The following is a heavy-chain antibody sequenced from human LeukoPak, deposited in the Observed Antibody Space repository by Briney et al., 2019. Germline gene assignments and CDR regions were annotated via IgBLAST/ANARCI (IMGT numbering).Heavy chain of an antibody. Sequence: PGGSLRLSCAASGFTFSNAWLSWVRQAPGKGPEWVGRIGTNTDGGTTEYAAPVKGRFTISRDDSKNTLFLQMNSLKTEDTAVYYCTSWLQFDSSGCLDYWGQGTLVSVSS. V-gene: IGHV3-15*04. CDR1: GFTFSNAW. J-gene: IGHJ4*02. CDR3: TSWLQFDSSGCLDY. D-gene: IGHD3-22*01. CDR2: IGTNTDGGTT.